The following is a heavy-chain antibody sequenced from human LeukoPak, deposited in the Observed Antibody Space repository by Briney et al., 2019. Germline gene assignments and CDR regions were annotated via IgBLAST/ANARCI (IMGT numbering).Heavy chain of an antibody. Sequence: ASVKVSCKASGYTFTGYYMHWVRQAPGQGLEWMGRINPNSGGTNYAQKFQGRVTMTRDTFISTAYMELSRLRSDDTAVYYCARDRCTNGVCYTCFDYWGQGTLVTVSS. CDR3: ARDRCTNGVCYTCFDY. V-gene: IGHV1-2*06. CDR2: INPNSGGT. D-gene: IGHD2-8*01. CDR1: GYTFTGYY. J-gene: IGHJ4*02.